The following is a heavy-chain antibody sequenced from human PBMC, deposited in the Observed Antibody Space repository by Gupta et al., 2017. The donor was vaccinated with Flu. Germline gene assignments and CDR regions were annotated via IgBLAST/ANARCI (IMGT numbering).Heavy chain of an antibody. CDR1: DGSITSSSYY. D-gene: IGHD5/OR15-5a*01. V-gene: IGHV4-39*01. CDR3: ARLYELAYYFDY. CDR2: IYDSGGT. Sequence: QLQLKESGTGLVKPSETLSLTCTVSDGSITSSSYYLGWIRQPPGKGLEWIGSIYDSGGTYYNPSLKSRVTISVDTSKNQFSLKLSSVTAADTAVDYCARLYELAYYFDYWGQGTLVTVSS. J-gene: IGHJ4*02.